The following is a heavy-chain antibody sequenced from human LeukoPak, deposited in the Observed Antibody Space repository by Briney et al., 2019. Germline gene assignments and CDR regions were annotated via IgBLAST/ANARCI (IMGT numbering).Heavy chain of an antibody. D-gene: IGHD3-3*01. CDR2: IRTKAKSYTT. Sequence: GGSLRLSCAASGFTFSDHYMDWVRQAPGKGLEWVSRIRTKAKSYTTEYAASVKGRFTISRDDSKNALYLQMNGLKTEDTAVYYCTRGNFWSGFYGMDVWGQGTTVIVSS. CDR1: GFTFSDHY. V-gene: IGHV3-72*01. CDR3: TRGNFWSGFYGMDV. J-gene: IGHJ6*02.